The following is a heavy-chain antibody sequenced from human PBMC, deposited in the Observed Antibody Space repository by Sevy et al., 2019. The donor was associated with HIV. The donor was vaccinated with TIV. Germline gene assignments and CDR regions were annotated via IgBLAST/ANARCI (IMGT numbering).Heavy chain of an antibody. D-gene: IGHD3-10*01. CDR3: AKDIAGEGSGSYYFDY. Sequence: GGSLRLSCTASEFTFDDYTMDWVRQAPGKGLEWVSSITWDGGSPYYADSVKGRFTISRDNSKNSLYLQMNSLRPEDTALYYCAKDIAGEGSGSYYFDYWGQGTLVTVSS. CDR2: ITWDGGSP. CDR1: EFTFDDYT. V-gene: IGHV3-43D*03. J-gene: IGHJ4*02.